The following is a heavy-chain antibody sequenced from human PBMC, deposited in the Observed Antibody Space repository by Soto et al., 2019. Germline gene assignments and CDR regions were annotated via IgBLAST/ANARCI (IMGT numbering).Heavy chain of an antibody. J-gene: IGHJ5*02. CDR3: VRHVPSQYTAMVPFDP. Sequence: GESLKISCKGSGYSLTSYWISWVRQMPGKGLEWMGRIDPSDSYTNYSPSFQGHVTISADKSISTAYLQWSSLKASDTAMYYCVRHVPSQYTAMVPFDPWGQGTLVTVSS. D-gene: IGHD5-18*01. CDR2: IDPSDSYT. CDR1: GYSLTSYW. V-gene: IGHV5-10-1*01.